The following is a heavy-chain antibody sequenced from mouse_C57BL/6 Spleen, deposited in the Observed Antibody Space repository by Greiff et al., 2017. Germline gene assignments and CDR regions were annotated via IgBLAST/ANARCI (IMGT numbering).Heavy chain of an antibody. Sequence: QVQLKQSGAELVKPGASVKMSCKASGYTFTSYWITWVKQRPGQGLEWIGDIYPGSGSTNYNEKFKSKATLTVDTSSSTAYMQLSSLTSEDSAVYYCARGDYDGIDYAMDYWGQGTSVTVSS. J-gene: IGHJ4*01. CDR3: ARGDYDGIDYAMDY. CDR2: IYPGSGST. D-gene: IGHD2-4*01. V-gene: IGHV1-55*01. CDR1: GYTFTSYW.